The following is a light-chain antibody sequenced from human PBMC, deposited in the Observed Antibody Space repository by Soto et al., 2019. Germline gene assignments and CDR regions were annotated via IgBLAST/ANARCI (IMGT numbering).Light chain of an antibody. Sequence: EIVMTQSPGTLAVSPGERVTLSCRASQSVSSKLVWYQREPGQSPRLLIYDASTRATGMPGRFSGSGSATEFTLTISSLQSEDFAVYYFQQYNNSPWTVGQGTQVEIK. CDR3: QQYNNSPWT. J-gene: IGKJ1*01. V-gene: IGKV3-15*01. CDR1: QSVSSK. CDR2: DAS.